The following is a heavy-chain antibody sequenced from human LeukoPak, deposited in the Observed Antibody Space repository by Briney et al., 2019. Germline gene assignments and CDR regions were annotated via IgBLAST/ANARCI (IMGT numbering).Heavy chain of an antibody. V-gene: IGHV3-15*07. Sequence: GGSLRLSCAASGFTFSSYSMNWVRQAPGKGLEWVGRIKSKADGETIDYAAPVKGRFTFSRDDSKNMLYLQMNSLKSEDTAVYYCSTLTSRGLSDSWGQGTLVTVSS. D-gene: IGHD1-20*01. CDR1: GFTFSSYS. CDR3: STLTSRGLSDS. CDR2: IKSKADGETI. J-gene: IGHJ4*02.